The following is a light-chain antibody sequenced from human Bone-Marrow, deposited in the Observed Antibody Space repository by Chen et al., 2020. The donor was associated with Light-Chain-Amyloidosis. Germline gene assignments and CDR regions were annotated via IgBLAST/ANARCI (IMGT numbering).Light chain of an antibody. CDR2: RDD. V-gene: IGLV3-9*01. Sequence: SEVTQPRAVSVALGQTATLTCGGNNIGDKNVHLYHPKAGQAPVVVIYRDDIRPSGIPERFSGANSGHTATLSISRAQVGDEAAYLCQVWDRSSVVFGGGPTVTVL. CDR1: NIGDKN. J-gene: IGLJ2*01. CDR3: QVWDRSSVV.